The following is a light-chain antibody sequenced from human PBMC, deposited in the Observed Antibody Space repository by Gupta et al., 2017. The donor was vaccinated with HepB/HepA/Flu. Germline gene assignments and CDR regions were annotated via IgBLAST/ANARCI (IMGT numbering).Light chain of an antibody. CDR2: DVN. V-gene: IGLV2-14*03. Sequence: QSALTQPASVSGSRGQSISISCTGTSSDVGGHNYVSWYQQHPGKVPKLLIYDVNNRPSGVSNRFSGSKSGNTASLTISGLQAEDEADYYCNSYTNSNTFVFGTGTKVTVL. CDR1: SSDVGGHNY. J-gene: IGLJ1*01. CDR3: NSYTNSNTFV.